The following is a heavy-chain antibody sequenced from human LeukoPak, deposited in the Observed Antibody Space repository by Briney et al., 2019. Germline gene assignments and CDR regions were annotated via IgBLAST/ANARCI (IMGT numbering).Heavy chain of an antibody. D-gene: IGHD2-2*01. J-gene: IGHJ4*02. CDR1: GDSLSRGGYY. Sequence: SETLYLTCTVSGDSLSRGGYYWSWLRQHPGKGLEWIGYIYYSGSTYYNTSLKSQVTIAVATSKNQFSLKLSSVSVADTAVYYCARAGGYCRSTSCRKRGYYDYWGQGTMVTVSS. CDR3: ARAGGYCRSTSCRKRGYYDY. V-gene: IGHV4-31*01. CDR2: IYYSGST.